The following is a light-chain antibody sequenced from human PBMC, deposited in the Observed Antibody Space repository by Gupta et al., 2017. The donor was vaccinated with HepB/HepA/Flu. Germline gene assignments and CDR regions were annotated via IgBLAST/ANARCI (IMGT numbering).Light chain of an antibody. CDR2: QDS. CDR1: KLGNDY. J-gene: IGLJ2*01. Sequence: SYELTQPPSVSVSPGQTASITCSGDKLGNDYVCWYQQRPGQSPVLVIYQDSKRPSGIPDRFSGSNSGNTATLTLSGTQAMDEADYYCQTWHSGTVIFGEGTKLTVL. V-gene: IGLV3-1*01. CDR3: QTWHSGTVI.